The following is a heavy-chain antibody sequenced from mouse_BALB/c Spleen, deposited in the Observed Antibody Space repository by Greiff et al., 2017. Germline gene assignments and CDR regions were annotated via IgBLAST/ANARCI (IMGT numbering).Heavy chain of an antibody. CDR2: IYPGDGST. CDR3: ARLAYYGNYVDWYFDV. CDR1: GYTFTSYD. Sequence: QVQLKESGPELVKPGALVKISCKASGYTFTSYDINWVKQRPGQGLEWIGWIYPGDGSTKYNEKFKGKATLTADKSSSTAYMQLSSLTSENSAVYVCARLAYYGNYVDWYFDVWGAGTTVTVSS. J-gene: IGHJ1*01. V-gene: IGHV1S56*01. D-gene: IGHD2-10*01.